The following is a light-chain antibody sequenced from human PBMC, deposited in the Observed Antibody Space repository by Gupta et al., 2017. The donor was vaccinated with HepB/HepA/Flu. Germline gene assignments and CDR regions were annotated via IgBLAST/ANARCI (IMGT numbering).Light chain of an antibody. Sequence: ERLTISCSGSSSNIGSNHVYWYQQLPGTAPKLLIYRNNQRPSAGPDRFSGSKSGTSASLAISGLRSEDEADYYCAAWDDSLSVVVFGGGTKLTVL. J-gene: IGLJ2*01. CDR2: RNN. CDR3: AAWDDSLSVVV. V-gene: IGLV1-47*01. CDR1: SSNIGSNH.